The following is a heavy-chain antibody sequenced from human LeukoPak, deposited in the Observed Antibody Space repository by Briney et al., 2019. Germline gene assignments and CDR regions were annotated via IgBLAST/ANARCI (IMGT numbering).Heavy chain of an antibody. V-gene: IGHV4-39*07. J-gene: IGHJ4*02. CDR2: IYYSGST. CDR3: ARRYISSSKPTFCDY. D-gene: IGHD6-6*01. Sequence: SETLSLTCTVSGGSISSSSYYWGWIRQPPGKGLECIGSIYYSGSTYYNPSLKSRVTISVDTSKNQFSLKLNSVTAADTAVYYCARRYISSSKPTFCDYWGQGTLVTVSS. CDR1: GGSISSSSYY.